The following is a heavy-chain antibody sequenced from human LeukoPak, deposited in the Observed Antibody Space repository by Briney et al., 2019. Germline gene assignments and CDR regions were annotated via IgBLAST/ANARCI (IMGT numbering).Heavy chain of an antibody. CDR2: IYHSGST. CDR3: ARGVAAEGDY. CDR1: GYSISSGNY. J-gene: IGHJ4*02. D-gene: IGHD6-13*01. V-gene: IGHV4-38-2*02. Sequence: SETLSLTCSVSGYSISSGNYWGWIRLPPGKGLQWIGSIYHSGSTYYNPSLKSRVTISVDTSKNQFSLKLSSVTAADTAVYYCARGVAAEGDYWGQGTLVTVSS.